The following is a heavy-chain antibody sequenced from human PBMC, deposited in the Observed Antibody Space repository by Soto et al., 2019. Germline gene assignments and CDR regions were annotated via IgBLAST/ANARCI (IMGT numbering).Heavy chain of an antibody. J-gene: IGHJ6*03. CDR1: GFTFSSYG. CDR2: IWYDGSNK. CDR3: ARDDRVVPAAAPYYYYYYYMDV. D-gene: IGHD2-2*01. Sequence: GGSLRLSCAASGFTFSSYGMHWVRQAPGKGLEWVAVIWYDGSNKYYADSVKGRFTISRDNSKNTLYLQMNSLRAEDTAVYYCARDDRVVPAAAPYYYYYYYMDVWGKGTTVTVSS. V-gene: IGHV3-33*01.